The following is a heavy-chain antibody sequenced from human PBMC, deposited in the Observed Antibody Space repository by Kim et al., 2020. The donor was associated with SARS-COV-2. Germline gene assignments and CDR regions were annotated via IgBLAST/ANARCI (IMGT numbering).Heavy chain of an antibody. D-gene: IGHD2-2*01. CDR3: ASEGSKIG. CDR2: GSTI. V-gene: IGHV3-11*01. J-gene: IGHJ4*02. Sequence: GSTIYYADSVKRRFTISRDNAKNSLYLQMNSLRAEDTAVYYCASEGSKIGWGQGTLVTVSS.